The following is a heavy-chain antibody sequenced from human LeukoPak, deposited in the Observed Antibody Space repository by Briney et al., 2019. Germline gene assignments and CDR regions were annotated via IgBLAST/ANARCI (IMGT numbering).Heavy chain of an antibody. J-gene: IGHJ5*02. D-gene: IGHD6-13*01. CDR1: GGSFSGYY. Sequence: SETLSLTCAVYGGSFSGYYWSWIRQPPGKGLEWIGEINHSGSTNYNPSLKSRVTISVDTSKSQFSLKLSSVTAADTAVYYCASSRGWFDPWGQGTLVTVSS. V-gene: IGHV4-34*01. CDR2: INHSGST. CDR3: ASSRGWFDP.